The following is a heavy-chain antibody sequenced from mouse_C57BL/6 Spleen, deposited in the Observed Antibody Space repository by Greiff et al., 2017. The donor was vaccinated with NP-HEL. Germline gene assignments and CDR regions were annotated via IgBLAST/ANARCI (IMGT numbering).Heavy chain of an antibody. CDR1: GYTFTSYG. D-gene: IGHD3-2*02. V-gene: IGHV1-81*01. J-gene: IGHJ2*01. CDR3: ARPTDSSGNHY. Sequence: QVQLQQSGAELARPGASVKLSCKASGYTFTSYGISWVKQRTGQGLEWIGEIYPRSGNTYYNEKFKGKATLTADKSSSTAYMELRSLTSEDSAVYFCARPTDSSGNHYWGQGTTLTVSS. CDR2: IYPRSGNT.